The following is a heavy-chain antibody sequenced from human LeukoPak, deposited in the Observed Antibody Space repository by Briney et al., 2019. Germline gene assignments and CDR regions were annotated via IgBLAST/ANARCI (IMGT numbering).Heavy chain of an antibody. CDR1: GYTFTSYY. V-gene: IGHV1-46*01. D-gene: IGHD6-19*01. CDR2: INPSGGST. Sequence: GASVKVSCKASGYTFTSYYMHWVRQAPGQGLEWMGIINPSGGSTSYAQKFQGRVTMTRDTSTSTVYMELSSLRSEDTAVYYCARNMIAVAAHDAFDIWGQGTMVTVSS. J-gene: IGHJ3*02. CDR3: ARNMIAVAAHDAFDI.